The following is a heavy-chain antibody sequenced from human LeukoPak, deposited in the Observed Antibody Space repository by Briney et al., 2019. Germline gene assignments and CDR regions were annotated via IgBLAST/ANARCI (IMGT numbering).Heavy chain of an antibody. J-gene: IGHJ4*02. CDR2: IWYDGSNK. CDR1: GFTFSSYG. D-gene: IGHD4-17*01. Sequence: GGSLRLSCAASGFTFSSYGMHWVRQAPGKGLEWVAVIWYDGSNKYYADSVKGRFTISRDNSKNTLYLQMNSLRAEDTALYYCASSSATVTLLFDYWGQGTLVTVSS. CDR3: ASSSATVTLLFDY. V-gene: IGHV3-33*01.